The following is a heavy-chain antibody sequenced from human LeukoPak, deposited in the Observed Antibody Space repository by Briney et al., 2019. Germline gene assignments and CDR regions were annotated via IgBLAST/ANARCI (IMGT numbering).Heavy chain of an antibody. CDR1: GGSISSSY. CDR3: ARGENYYDY. V-gene: IGHV4-59*01. Sequence: SETLSLTCTVSGGSISSSYWSWIRQPPGKGLEWVAYIYYSGRTNSNPSLKSRLTISVDTSKNQFSLKLNSVTAADTAVYYCARGENYYDYWGQGTLVTVSS. J-gene: IGHJ4*02. D-gene: IGHD2-21*01. CDR2: IYYSGRT.